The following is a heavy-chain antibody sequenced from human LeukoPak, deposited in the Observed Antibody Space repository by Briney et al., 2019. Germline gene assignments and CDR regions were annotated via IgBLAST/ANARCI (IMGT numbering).Heavy chain of an antibody. D-gene: IGHD3-16*02. Sequence: SETLSLTCTVSGGSLSSGSYYWGWIRQPPGKGLEWIGSIYYSGSTYYNPSLKSRVTISVDTSKNQFSLKLSSVTAADTAVYYCARQGHDYVWGSYRYIYWGQGTLVTVSS. V-gene: IGHV4-39*01. CDR2: IYYSGST. CDR3: ARQGHDYVWGSYRYIY. CDR1: GGSLSSGSYY. J-gene: IGHJ4*02.